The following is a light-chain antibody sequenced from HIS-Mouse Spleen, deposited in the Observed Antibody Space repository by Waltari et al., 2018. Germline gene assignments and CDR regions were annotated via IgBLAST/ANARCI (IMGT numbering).Light chain of an antibody. CDR3: CSYAGSYTGV. J-gene: IGLJ1*01. Sequence: ALTHPRSVSVSPGHPVTIICLGTIRDDGGYHFLPRYQQHPGKAPNVMIYDVSNRPSGVPDRFSGSKSGNTASLTISGLQAEDEADYYCCSYAGSYTGVFGTGTKVTVL. V-gene: IGLV2-11*01. CDR2: DVS. CDR1: IRDDGGYHF.